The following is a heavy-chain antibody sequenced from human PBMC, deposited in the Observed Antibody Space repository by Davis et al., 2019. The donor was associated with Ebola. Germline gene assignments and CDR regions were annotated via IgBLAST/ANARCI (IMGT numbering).Heavy chain of an antibody. CDR1: GYTFTNYG. Sequence: ASVKVSCKASGYTFTNYGITWVRQAPGQGLEWMGWMNPHNGNTNYAQNVQGRVIMTSDTATTTAYMEVGSLRSDDTAVYYCARAQFPTTSDHWGQGTLITVSS. J-gene: IGHJ4*02. D-gene: IGHD1-1*01. CDR2: MNPHNGNT. CDR3: ARAQFPTTSDH. V-gene: IGHV1-18*04.